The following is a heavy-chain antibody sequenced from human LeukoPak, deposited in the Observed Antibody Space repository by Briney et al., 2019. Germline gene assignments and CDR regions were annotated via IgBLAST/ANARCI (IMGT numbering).Heavy chain of an antibody. CDR1: GFTFSDYF. Sequence: GGSLRLSCAASGFTFSDYFMTWIRQAPGKGLEWVSYISGSGSNKYYADSVKGRFTISRDNAKNSLYLQMNSLRVEDTAVYYCATSQSSVAGIAGDWGQGTLVTVSS. V-gene: IGHV3-11*04. D-gene: IGHD6-19*01. CDR2: ISGSGSNK. CDR3: ATSQSSVAGIAGD. J-gene: IGHJ4*02.